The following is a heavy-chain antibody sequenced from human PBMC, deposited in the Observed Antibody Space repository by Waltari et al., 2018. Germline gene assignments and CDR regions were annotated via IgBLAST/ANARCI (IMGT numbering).Heavy chain of an antibody. CDR1: GYSISSGYY. D-gene: IGHD2-2*01. J-gene: IGHJ3*02. V-gene: IGHV4-38-2*02. CDR2: IYHSGST. Sequence: QVQLQESGPGLVKPSETLSLTCTVSGYSISSGYYWGWIRQPPGKGLEWIGSIYHSGSTYYNPSLKSRVTISVDPSKNQFSLKLSSVTAADTAVYYCARCTSCYFGCDFDFDIWGQGTMVTVSS. CDR3: ARCTSCYFGCDFDFDI.